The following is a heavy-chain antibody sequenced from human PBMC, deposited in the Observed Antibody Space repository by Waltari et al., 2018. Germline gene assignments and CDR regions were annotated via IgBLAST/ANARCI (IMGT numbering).Heavy chain of an antibody. Sequence: QVQLVQSGAEVKKPGSSVKVSCKASGGSFSTYTISWVRQAPGQGLEWMGWINGYNGNTNYAQKVQGRVTMTTDTVTSTAYMELRSLTSDDTAVYYCARRVGSLGVWLDSWGQGTLVTVSS. CDR3: ARRVGSLGVWLDS. CDR1: GGSFSTYT. D-gene: IGHD1-26*01. CDR2: INGYNGNT. J-gene: IGHJ5*01. V-gene: IGHV1-18*01.